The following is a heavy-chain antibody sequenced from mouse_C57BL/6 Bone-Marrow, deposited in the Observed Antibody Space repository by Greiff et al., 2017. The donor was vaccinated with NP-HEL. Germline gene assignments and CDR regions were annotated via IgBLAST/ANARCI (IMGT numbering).Heavy chain of an antibody. D-gene: IGHD1-1*01. CDR1: GFTFSDYY. CDR2: INYDGSST. CDR3: ARGGLLFYWYFDV. V-gene: IGHV5-16*01. J-gene: IGHJ1*03. Sequence: EVMLVESEGGLVQPGSSMKLSCTASGFTFSDYYMAWVRQVPEKGLEWVANINYDGSSTYYLDSLKSRFIISRDNAKNILYLQMSSLKSEDTATYYCARGGLLFYWYFDVWGTGTTVTVSS.